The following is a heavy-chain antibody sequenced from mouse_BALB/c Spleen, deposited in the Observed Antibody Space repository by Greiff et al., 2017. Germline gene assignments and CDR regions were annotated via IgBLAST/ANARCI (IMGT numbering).Heavy chain of an antibody. D-gene: IGHD1-1*01. CDR3: ARPRGSSPAWFAY. J-gene: IGHJ3*01. Sequence: EVKLLESGGGLVQPGGSLKLSCAASGFDFSRYWMSWVRQAPGKGLEWIGEINPDSSTINYTPSLKDKFIISRDNAKNTLYLQMSKVRSEDTALYYCARPRGSSPAWFAYWGQGTLVTVSA. V-gene: IGHV4-1*02. CDR2: INPDSSTI. CDR1: GFDFSRYW.